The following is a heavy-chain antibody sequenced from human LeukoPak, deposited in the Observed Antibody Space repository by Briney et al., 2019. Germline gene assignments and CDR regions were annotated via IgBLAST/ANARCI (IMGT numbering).Heavy chain of an antibody. J-gene: IGHJ4*02. CDR3: ARGSSGWFSIDY. CDR1: GGSISSYY. D-gene: IGHD6-19*01. CDR2: IYSSGTT. V-gene: IGHV4-4*07. Sequence: SETLSLTCTVSGGSISSYYWSWIRQPAGKGLEWIGRIYSSGTTNYNPPFKSRVTMSVDTSKNQFSLNLNSLTAADTAVYYCARGSSGWFSIDYRGQGIPVTVSS.